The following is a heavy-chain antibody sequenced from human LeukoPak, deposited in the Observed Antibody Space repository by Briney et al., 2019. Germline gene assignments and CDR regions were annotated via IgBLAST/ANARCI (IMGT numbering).Heavy chain of an antibody. Sequence: GGSLRLSCAASGFTFSNYWMSWVRQAPGKGLEWVANIKQDGSEKYYVDSVKGRFTISRDNAKNSLYLQMNSLRAEDAAVYYCARDVLHIYYYYCYMDVWGKGTTVTVSS. CDR2: IKQDGSEK. D-gene: IGHD4-11*01. V-gene: IGHV3-7*01. J-gene: IGHJ6*03. CDR3: ARDVLHIYYYYCYMDV. CDR1: GFTFSNYW.